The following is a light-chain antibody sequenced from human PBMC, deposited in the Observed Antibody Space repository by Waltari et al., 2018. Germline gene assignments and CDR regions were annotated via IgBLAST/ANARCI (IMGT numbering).Light chain of an antibody. V-gene: IGKV2-28*01. CDR1: QSLLHRNGNNY. CDR3: MQSLQPPWT. Sequence: DIVVTQSPLSLPVTPGEPASISCRSSQSLLHRNGNNYLDWYLQKPGQSPQLLIYLGSNRASGVPGRFSGRGSGTDFTLRISRVEAEDVGVYYCMQSLQPPWTFGQGTKVEIK. J-gene: IGKJ1*01. CDR2: LGS.